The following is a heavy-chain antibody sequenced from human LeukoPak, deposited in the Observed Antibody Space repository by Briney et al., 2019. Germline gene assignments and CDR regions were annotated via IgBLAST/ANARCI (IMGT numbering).Heavy chain of an antibody. D-gene: IGHD3-9*01. CDR3: ARGDGYYDILTGILVDYYFDY. V-gene: IGHV3-74*01. CDR2: INSDGSST. CDR1: GFTFSSYG. J-gene: IGHJ4*02. Sequence: PGGSLRLSCAASGFTFSSYGMHWVRQAPGKGLVWVSRINSDGSSTSYADSVKGRFTISRDNAKNTLYLQMNSLRAEDTAVYYCARGDGYYDILTGILVDYYFDYWGQGTLVTVSS.